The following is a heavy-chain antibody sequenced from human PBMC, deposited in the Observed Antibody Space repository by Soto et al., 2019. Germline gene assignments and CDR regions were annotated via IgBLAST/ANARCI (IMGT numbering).Heavy chain of an antibody. CDR2: ISASGRYK. Sequence: EVQLQESGGGLVQPGGSLRLSCAASGFAFSSFDMSWVRQAPGKGLEWVSAISASGRYKPHTDSVRGRFTISRDNLRNTVDLQMNSLRPEDTAVYYCTSHQIAICDYWGRGTLVTVSS. D-gene: IGHD2-2*01. V-gene: IGHV3-23*01. CDR1: GFAFSSFD. J-gene: IGHJ4*02. CDR3: TSHQIAICDY.